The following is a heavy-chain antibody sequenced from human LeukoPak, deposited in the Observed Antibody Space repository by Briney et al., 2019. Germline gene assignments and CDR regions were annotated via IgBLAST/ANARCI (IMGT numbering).Heavy chain of an antibody. J-gene: IGHJ5*02. CDR2: INPNSGGT. V-gene: IGHV1-2*02. Sequence: ASVTVSCKASGYTFTGYYMHWVRQAPGQGLEGMGWINPNSGGTNYAQKFQGRVTMTRDTSISTAYMELSRLRSDDTAVYYCASSRYFDWLLVPWGQGTLVTVSS. CDR1: GYTFTGYY. D-gene: IGHD3-9*01. CDR3: ASSRYFDWLLVP.